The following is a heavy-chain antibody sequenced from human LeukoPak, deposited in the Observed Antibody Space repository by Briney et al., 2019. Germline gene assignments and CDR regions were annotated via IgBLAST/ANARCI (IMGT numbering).Heavy chain of an antibody. CDR1: GYSFTSYW. Sequence: GESLKISCKGSGYSFTSYWIGWVRQMPGKGLEWMGIIYPGDSDTRYSPSFQGQVTISADKSISTAYLQWSSLKASDTAMYYCARCESGYSYGYYYYYMDVWGKGTTVTVSS. CDR3: ARCESGYSYGYYYYYMDV. J-gene: IGHJ6*03. D-gene: IGHD5-18*01. V-gene: IGHV5-51*01. CDR2: IYPGDSDT.